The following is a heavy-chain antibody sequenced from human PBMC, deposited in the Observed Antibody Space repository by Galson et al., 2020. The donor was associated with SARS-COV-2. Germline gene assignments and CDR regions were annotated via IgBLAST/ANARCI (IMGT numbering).Heavy chain of an antibody. CDR1: GGSISSSSYY. V-gene: IGHV4-39*01. J-gene: IGHJ4*02. CDR3: ARLSGTTVVNWFDY. CDR2: IYYSGST. Sequence: ESLKISCTVSGGSISSSSYYWGWIRQPPGKGLEWIGSIYYSGSTYYNPSLKSRVTISVDTSKNQFSLKLSSVTAADTAVYYCARLSGTTVVNWFDYWGQGTLVTVSS. D-gene: IGHD4-17*01.